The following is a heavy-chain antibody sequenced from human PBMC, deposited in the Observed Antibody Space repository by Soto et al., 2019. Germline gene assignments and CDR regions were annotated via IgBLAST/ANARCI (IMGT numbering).Heavy chain of an antibody. CDR3: AKDISIAARHLYYYYGMDV. J-gene: IGHJ6*02. CDR2: ISGSGGST. CDR1: GFTFSSYA. D-gene: IGHD6-6*01. V-gene: IGHV3-23*01. Sequence: GGSLRLSCAASGFTFSSYAMSWVRQAPGKGLEWVSAISGSGGSTYYADSVKGRFTISRDNSKNTLYLQMNSLRAEDTAVYYCAKDISIAARHLYYYYGMDVWGQGTTVTVSS.